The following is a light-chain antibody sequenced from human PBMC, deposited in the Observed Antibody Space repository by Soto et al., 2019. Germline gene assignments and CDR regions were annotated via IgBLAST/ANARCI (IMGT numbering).Light chain of an antibody. CDR1: SSDVGGYNY. CDR3: CSYAGSYGV. J-gene: IGLJ1*01. CDR2: DVS. V-gene: IGLV2-11*01. Sequence: QSVLTQRRSVSGSPGQSVTISCTGTSSDVGGYNYVSWYQQHPGKAPKLMIYDVSKRPSGVPDRFSGSKSGNTASLTISGLQAEDEADYYCCSYAGSYGVFGTGTKVTVL.